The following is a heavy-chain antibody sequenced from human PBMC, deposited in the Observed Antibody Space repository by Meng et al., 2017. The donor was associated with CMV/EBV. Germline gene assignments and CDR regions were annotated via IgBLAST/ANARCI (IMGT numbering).Heavy chain of an antibody. J-gene: IGHJ1*01. Sequence: GSLKISCAASGFTFSSYAMSWVRQAPGKGLEWVSVIYSGGSSTYYADSVKGRFTISRDNSKNTLYLQMNSLRAEDTAVYYCAKMTYLGFQHWGQGTLVTVSS. CDR3: AKMTYLGFQH. V-gene: IGHV3-23*03. CDR2: IYSGGSST. CDR1: GFTFSSYA.